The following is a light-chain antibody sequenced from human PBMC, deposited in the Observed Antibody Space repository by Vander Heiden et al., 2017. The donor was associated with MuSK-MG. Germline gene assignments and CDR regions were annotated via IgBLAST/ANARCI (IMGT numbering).Light chain of an antibody. Sequence: SALTQPASVSASPGQSITISCTGTSNDVGGWKYVSWYQQHPGKAPKLMLFEVSNRPSGISSRFSGSKSGNTASLTISGLQPEDESDYYCSAFTNADTVLFGGGTKVTVL. CDR3: SAFTNADTVL. CDR1: SNDVGGWKY. J-gene: IGLJ2*01. CDR2: EVS. V-gene: IGLV2-14*01.